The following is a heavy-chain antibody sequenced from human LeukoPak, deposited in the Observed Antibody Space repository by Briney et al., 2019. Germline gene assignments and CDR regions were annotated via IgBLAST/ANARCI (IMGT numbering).Heavy chain of an antibody. CDR1: NGSISNYY. CDR2: VYYSGST. D-gene: IGHD5-24*01. Sequence: SETLSLTCSVSNGSISNYYWRWIRQPPGKGLEWIGYVYYSGSTKYNPSLNSRVTISVDTSQNEISLKLTSVTAADTAVYYCARDGYNFFDYWGQGTPVTVSP. J-gene: IGHJ4*02. V-gene: IGHV4-59*01. CDR3: ARDGYNFFDY.